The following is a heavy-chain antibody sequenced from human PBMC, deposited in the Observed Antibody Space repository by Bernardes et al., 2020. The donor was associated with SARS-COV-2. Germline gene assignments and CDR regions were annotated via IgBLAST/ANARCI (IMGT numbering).Heavy chain of an antibody. J-gene: IGHJ4*02. D-gene: IGHD1-26*01. CDR3: TRAGEGWELPDSDFDY. CDR1: GFTFGDYA. CDR2: ISSKPYGGTT. V-gene: IGHV3-49*04. Sequence: GSLRLSRTASGFTFGDYAMSWVRQAPGTGLEWVGFISSKPYGGTTEYAAPVKGRFTISRDDSKSIAYLQMNSLKTEDTAVYYCTRAGEGWELPDSDFDYWGQGTLVTVSS.